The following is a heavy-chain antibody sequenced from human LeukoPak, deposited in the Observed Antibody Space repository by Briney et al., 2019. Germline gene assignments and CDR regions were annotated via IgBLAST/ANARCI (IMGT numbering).Heavy chain of an antibody. CDR2: IYYSGST. CDR3: ARAYYDFWSGQSYGMDV. V-gene: IGHV4-59*01. J-gene: IGHJ6*02. D-gene: IGHD3-3*01. Sequence: PSETLSLTCNVSGGSINSYYWSWIRQPPGKGLEWIGYIYYSGSTNYNPSLKSRVTISVDTSKNQFSLKLSSVTAADTAVYYCARAYYDFWSGQSYGMDVWGQGTTVTVSS. CDR1: GGSINSYY.